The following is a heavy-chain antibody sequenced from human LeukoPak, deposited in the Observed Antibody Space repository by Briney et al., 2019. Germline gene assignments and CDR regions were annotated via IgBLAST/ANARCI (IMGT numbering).Heavy chain of an antibody. CDR1: GFTFSSYW. CDR2: IKQDGSEK. D-gene: IGHD2-2*01. V-gene: IGHV3-7*01. Sequence: PGGSLRLSCAASGFTFSSYWMSWVRQAPGKGLEWVANIKQDGSEKYYVDSVKGRFTISRDNAKNSLYLQMNSLRAEDTAVYYCARERGGPYCSSTSCYWEPFDYWGQGTLVTVSS. CDR3: ARERGGPYCSSTSCYWEPFDY. J-gene: IGHJ4*02.